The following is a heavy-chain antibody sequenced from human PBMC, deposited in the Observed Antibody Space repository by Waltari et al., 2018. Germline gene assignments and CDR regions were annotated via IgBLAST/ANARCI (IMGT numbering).Heavy chain of an antibody. CDR3: ARTIKGNYFPFDY. D-gene: IGHD1-7*01. V-gene: IGHV4-39*01. Sequence: QLQLQESGPGLVKPSATLSLTCTVSAGSINSSGYYWGWIRQPPGKGLEWIGNFYYGESTYYNPSLKGRVTISVDTSKNRFSLKLSSVTAADTAIYYCARTIKGNYFPFDYWGQGTLVTVSS. CDR1: AGSINSSGYY. J-gene: IGHJ4*02. CDR2: FYYGEST.